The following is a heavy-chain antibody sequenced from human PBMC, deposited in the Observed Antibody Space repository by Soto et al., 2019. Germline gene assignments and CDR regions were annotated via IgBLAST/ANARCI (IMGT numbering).Heavy chain of an antibody. J-gene: IGHJ6*02. V-gene: IGHV4-39*01. D-gene: IGHD5-12*01. CDR1: GGSISSSSYY. CDR2: IYYSGST. CDR3: ARERGEMATIRDYYYGMDV. Sequence: SETLSLTCTVSGGSISSSSYYWGWIRQPPGKGLEWIGSIYYSGSTYYNPSLKSRVTISVDTSKNQFSLKLSSVTAADTAVYYCARERGEMATIRDYYYGMDVWGQGTTVTVS.